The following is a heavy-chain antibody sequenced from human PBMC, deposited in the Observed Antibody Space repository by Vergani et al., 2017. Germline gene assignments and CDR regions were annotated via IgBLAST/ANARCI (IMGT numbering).Heavy chain of an antibody. CDR3: ARDSGGMDV. J-gene: IGHJ6*02. Sequence: QVQLQESGPGLVKPSETLSLTCTDSGGSISSYYWNWIRQPPGKGLEWIGYIYYSGSTNYNPSLKSRVTISVDTSKNQFSLKLSSVTAADTAVYYCARDSGGMDVWGQGTTVTVSS. CDR1: GGSISSYY. D-gene: IGHD3-10*01. CDR2: IYYSGST. V-gene: IGHV4-59*01.